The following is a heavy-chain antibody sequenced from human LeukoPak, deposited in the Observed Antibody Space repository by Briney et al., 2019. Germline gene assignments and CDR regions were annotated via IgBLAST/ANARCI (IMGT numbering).Heavy chain of an antibody. CDR1: GFTFRSYA. CDR2: ISGSGDST. J-gene: IGHJ4*02. D-gene: IGHD3-22*01. Sequence: GGSLRLSCAASGFTFRSYAMSWVRQAPGKGLEWVSAISGSGDSTYYADSVKGRFTISRDNSQNTLYLQMNSLRVEDTAVYYCANVYDTSGVRGHYWGQGTLVTVST. V-gene: IGHV3-23*01. CDR3: ANVYDTSGVRGHY.